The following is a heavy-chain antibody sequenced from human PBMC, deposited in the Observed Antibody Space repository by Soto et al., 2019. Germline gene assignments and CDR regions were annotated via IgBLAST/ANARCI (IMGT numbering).Heavy chain of an antibody. Sequence: ASVKVSCKASGGTFSSYAMHWVRQAPGQRLEWMGWINAGNGNTKYSQKFQGRVTITRDTSASTAYMELSSLRSEDTAVYYCARERGSGPDYWGQGTLVTSPQ. CDR2: INAGNGNT. CDR3: ARERGSGPDY. CDR1: GGTFSSYA. D-gene: IGHD6-19*01. V-gene: IGHV1-3*01. J-gene: IGHJ4*02.